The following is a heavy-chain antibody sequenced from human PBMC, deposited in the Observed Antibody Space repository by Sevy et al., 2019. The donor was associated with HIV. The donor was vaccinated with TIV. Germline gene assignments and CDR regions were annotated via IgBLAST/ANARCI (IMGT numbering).Heavy chain of an antibody. CDR3: ARRNDFDI. CDR1: GGSINSDH. J-gene: IGHJ3*02. Sequence: ETLSLTCTVSGGSINSDHWNWIRQPPGKGLEWIGYIYYTGGTNYNPSLKNRVTISVDRTKNQFSLKLTSVTAADTAVYYCARRNDFDIWGQGTMVTVSS. V-gene: IGHV4-59*08. CDR2: IYYTGGT.